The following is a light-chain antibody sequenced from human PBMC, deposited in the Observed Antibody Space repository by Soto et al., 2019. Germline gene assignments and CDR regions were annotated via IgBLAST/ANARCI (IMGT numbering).Light chain of an antibody. V-gene: IGKV3-15*01. CDR3: QQDYNRPWT. CDR1: QSVSTS. Sequence: EVVLTQSPATLSVSPGERATLSCRASQSVSTSLAWYQQKPGQAPRLLIFVASTRATGIPARFSGSGSGTEFTLTISSLQSEDFAVYYCQQDYNRPWTFGQGTKVDIK. J-gene: IGKJ1*01. CDR2: VAS.